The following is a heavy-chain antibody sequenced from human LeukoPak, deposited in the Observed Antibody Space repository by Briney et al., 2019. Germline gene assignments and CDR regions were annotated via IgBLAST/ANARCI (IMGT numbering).Heavy chain of an antibody. Sequence: GRSLRLSCAASGFTFSSYAMHWVRQAPGKGLEWVAVISYDGSNKYYADSVKGRFTISRDNSKNTLYLQMNSLRAEDTAVYYCAKVVVTVEWLVPFDFWGQGTLVTVSS. CDR2: ISYDGSNK. CDR3: AKVVVTVEWLVPFDF. V-gene: IGHV3-30-3*01. J-gene: IGHJ4*02. CDR1: GFTFSSYA. D-gene: IGHD6-19*01.